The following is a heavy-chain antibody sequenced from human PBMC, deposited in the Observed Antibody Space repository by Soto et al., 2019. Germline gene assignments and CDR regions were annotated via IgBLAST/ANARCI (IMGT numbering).Heavy chain of an antibody. Sequence: EVQLVESGGGLVKPGGSLRLSCAASGFTFSNAWMNWVRQAPGKGLEWVGRIKSKTDGGTTDYAAPVKGRFTISRDDSKNTLYLQMNSLKTEDTAVYYCTTPYSGYDYLLLSVYYGMDVWGQGTTVTVSS. CDR3: TTPYSGYDYLLLSVYYGMDV. V-gene: IGHV3-15*07. CDR1: GFTFSNAW. J-gene: IGHJ6*02. D-gene: IGHD5-12*01. CDR2: IKSKTDGGTT.